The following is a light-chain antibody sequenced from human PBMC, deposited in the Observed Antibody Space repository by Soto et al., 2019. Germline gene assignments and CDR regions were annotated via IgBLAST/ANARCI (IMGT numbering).Light chain of an antibody. CDR2: DAS. J-gene: IGKJ1*01. V-gene: IGKV3-15*01. Sequence: ERVMTQSPATLSVSPGERSTLSCMAIQSVSSNFAWYQQKPCQAPRLLIYDASTRATGIPARFSGSGSGTEFTLTISSLQSEDFEVYYCQQYKKWPRTFGHGTKVDIK. CDR3: QQYKKWPRT. CDR1: QSVSSN.